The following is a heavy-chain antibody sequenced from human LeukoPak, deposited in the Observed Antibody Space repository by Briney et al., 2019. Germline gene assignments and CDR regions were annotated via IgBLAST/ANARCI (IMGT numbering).Heavy chain of an antibody. J-gene: IGHJ6*03. CDR2: IKSKADGGTI. Sequence: GGSLRLSXAASGFTFSDAWMSWVRQAPGKGLEWVGHIKSKADGGTINYAAPVKGRFTILRDDSKNMLYLQMNSLKTEDTAVYYCSTAHYYYYFHMDVWGKGTTVTVSS. V-gene: IGHV3-15*01. CDR3: STAHYYYYFHMDV. CDR1: GFTFSDAW.